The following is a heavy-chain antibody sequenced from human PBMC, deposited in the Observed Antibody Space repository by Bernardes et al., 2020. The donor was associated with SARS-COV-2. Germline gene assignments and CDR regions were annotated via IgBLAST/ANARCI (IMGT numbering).Heavy chain of an antibody. Sequence: GGSLRLSCAASGFMFSNYWVSWARQAPGKGLEWVVSIKQDGSETYYVDSVRGRFTISRDNAKNSLFLQMNSLRAEDTALYYCARGGYYRLDYWGQGTLVTVSS. V-gene: IGHV3-7*03. CDR1: GFMFSNYW. CDR3: ARGGYYRLDY. CDR2: IKQDGSET. D-gene: IGHD3-22*01. J-gene: IGHJ4*02.